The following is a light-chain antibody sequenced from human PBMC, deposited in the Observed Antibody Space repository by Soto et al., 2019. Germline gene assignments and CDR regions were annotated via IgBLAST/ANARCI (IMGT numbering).Light chain of an antibody. CDR2: EVS. CDR1: SSDVGSYNR. J-gene: IGLJ1*01. V-gene: IGLV2-18*02. CDR3: SSYTSSSTYV. Sequence: QSVLTQPPSVSGSPGQSVAISCTGTSSDVGSYNRVSWYQQPPGTAPKVMIYEVSNRPSGVPDRFSGSKSGNTASLTISGLQAEDEADYYRSSYTSSSTYVFGTGPTVPVL.